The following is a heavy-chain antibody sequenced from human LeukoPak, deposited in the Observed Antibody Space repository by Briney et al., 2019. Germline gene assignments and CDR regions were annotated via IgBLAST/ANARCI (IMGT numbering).Heavy chain of an antibody. CDR2: MYYSGST. V-gene: IGHV4-39*07. J-gene: IGHJ5*02. Sequence: PSETLSLTCTVSGGSISSGSYYWSWIRQPPGKGLEWIGSMYYSGSTYYNPSLKSRVTISVDTSKNQFSLNLSSVTAADTAVYYCATLGYSSGWYWFDPWGQGTLVTVSS. CDR1: GGSISSGSYY. D-gene: IGHD6-19*01. CDR3: ATLGYSSGWYWFDP.